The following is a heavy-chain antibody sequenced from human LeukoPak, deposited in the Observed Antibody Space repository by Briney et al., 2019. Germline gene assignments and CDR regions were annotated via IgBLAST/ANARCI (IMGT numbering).Heavy chain of an antibody. CDR2: IYYSGST. J-gene: IGHJ4*02. V-gene: IGHV4-39*07. CDR1: GGSISSSSYY. D-gene: IGHD3-22*01. CDR3: ARDYNTNYYDGINFDY. Sequence: SETLSLTCTVSGGSISSSSYYWGWIRQPPGKGLEWIGNIYYSGSTYYNPSLKSRVTISVDTSKNQFSLKLSSVTAADTAVYYCARDYNTNYYDGINFDYWGQGTLVTVSS.